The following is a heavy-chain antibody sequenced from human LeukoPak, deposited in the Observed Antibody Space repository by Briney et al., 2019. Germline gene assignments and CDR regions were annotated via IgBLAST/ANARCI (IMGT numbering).Heavy chain of an antibody. CDR3: ARGRGSYSANAFDI. CDR2: IYHSGST. V-gene: IGHV4-38-2*02. J-gene: IGHJ3*02. D-gene: IGHD1-26*01. Sequence: SETLSLTCTVSGYSISSGYYWGWIRQPPGKGLEWIGSIYHSGSTYYNPSLKSRVTISVDTSKNQFSLKLSSVTAADTAVYYCARGRGSYSANAFDIWGQGTMVTVSS. CDR1: GYSISSGYY.